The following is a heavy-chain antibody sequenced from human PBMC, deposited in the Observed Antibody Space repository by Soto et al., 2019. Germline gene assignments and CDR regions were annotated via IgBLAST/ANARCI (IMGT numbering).Heavy chain of an antibody. CDR3: ARRYGGSFDF. D-gene: IGHD4-17*01. CDR2: IYYSGST. J-gene: IGHJ4*02. CDR1: GGSISSGGYS. Sequence: SETLSLTCAVSGGSISSGGYSWSWFRQPPGKGLEWIGYIYYSGSTNYNPSLKSRVTISVDTSKNQFSLKLSSVTAADTAVYFCARRYGGSFDFWGQGTLVTVSS. V-gene: IGHV4-61*08.